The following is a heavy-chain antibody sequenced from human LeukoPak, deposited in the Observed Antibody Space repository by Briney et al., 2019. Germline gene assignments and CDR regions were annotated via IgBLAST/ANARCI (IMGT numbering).Heavy chain of an antibody. D-gene: IGHD4-17*01. V-gene: IGHV3-30*18. CDR2: ISYDGSNK. CDR1: GFTFSSYG. J-gene: IGHJ4*02. CDR3: AKTFDYGAYESNSGTDY. Sequence: PGGSLRLSCAASGFTFSSYGMHWVRQAPGKGLEWVAVISYDGSNKYYADSVKGRFTISRDNSKNTLYLQMNSLRAEDTAVYYCAKTFDYGAYESNSGTDYWGQGTLVTVSS.